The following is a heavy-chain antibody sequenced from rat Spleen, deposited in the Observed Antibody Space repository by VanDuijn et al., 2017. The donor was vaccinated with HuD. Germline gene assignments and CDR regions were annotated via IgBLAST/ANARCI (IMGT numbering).Heavy chain of an antibody. CDR1: GFSLSSHG. J-gene: IGHJ3*01. CDR3: ARSYGGYTSNWFPY. CDR2: IWPGGST. D-gene: IGHD1-11*01. Sequence: QVQLKESGPGLVQPSQTLSLTCTVSGFSLSSHGVIWVRQPPGKGLEWMGVIWPGGSTDYNSALKSRLSISRDTSKSQVFLKMNSLQTDDTVIYFCARSYGGYTSNWFPYWGQGTLVTVSS. V-gene: IGHV2-16*01.